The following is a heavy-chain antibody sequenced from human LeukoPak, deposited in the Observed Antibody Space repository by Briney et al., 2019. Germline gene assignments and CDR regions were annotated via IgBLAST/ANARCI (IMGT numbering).Heavy chain of an antibody. Sequence: GGSLRLSCAASGFTFDDYAMHWVRQAPGKGLEWVSGISWNSGSIGYADSVKGRFTISRDNAKNSLYLQMNSLRAEDTALYYCAKDAYGYSSGCAFDIWGQGTMVTVSS. V-gene: IGHV3-9*01. CDR3: AKDAYGYSSGCAFDI. CDR1: GFTFDDYA. D-gene: IGHD6-19*01. CDR2: ISWNSGSI. J-gene: IGHJ3*02.